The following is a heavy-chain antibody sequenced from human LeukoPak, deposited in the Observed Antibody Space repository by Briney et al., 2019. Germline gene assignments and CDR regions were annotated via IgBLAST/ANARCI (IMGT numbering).Heavy chain of an antibody. CDR3: ARGYYYDSSGQIT. D-gene: IGHD3-22*01. CDR2: INPNSGGT. V-gene: IGHV1-2*06. J-gene: IGHJ4*02. Sequence: ASVKVSCKASGYTFTGYYMHWVRQAPGQGLEWMGRINPNSGGTNYAQKFQGRVTMTRDTSISTAYMELSRLRSDDTAVYYCARGYYYDSSGQITWGQGTLVTVSS. CDR1: GYTFTGYY.